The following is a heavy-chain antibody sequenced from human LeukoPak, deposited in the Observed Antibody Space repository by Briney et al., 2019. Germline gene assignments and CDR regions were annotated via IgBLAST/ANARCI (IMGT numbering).Heavy chain of an antibody. Sequence: GRSLRPSCAASGFTFSSYAMHWVRQAPGKGLEWVAVISYDGSNKYYADSVEGRFTISRDNSKNTLYLQMNSLRAEDTAVYYCARDRHRITMVRGVTPDYWGQGTLVTVSS. V-gene: IGHV3-30-3*01. J-gene: IGHJ4*02. CDR2: ISYDGSNK. CDR3: ARDRHRITMVRGVTPDY. D-gene: IGHD3-10*01. CDR1: GFTFSSYA.